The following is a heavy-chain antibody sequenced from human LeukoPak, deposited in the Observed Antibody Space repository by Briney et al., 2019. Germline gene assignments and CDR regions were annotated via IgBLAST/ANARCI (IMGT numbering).Heavy chain of an antibody. D-gene: IGHD6-6*01. CDR2: ISYDGSNK. CDR1: GFTFSSYA. J-gene: IGHJ4*02. CDR3: ASTTIAAALDF. V-gene: IGHV3-30-3*01. Sequence: GGSLRLSCAASGFTFSSYAMHWVRQAPGKGLEWVAVISYDGSNKYYADSVKGRFTISRDNSKNTLYLQMNSLRAEDTAVYYCASTTIAAALDFWGQGTLVTVST.